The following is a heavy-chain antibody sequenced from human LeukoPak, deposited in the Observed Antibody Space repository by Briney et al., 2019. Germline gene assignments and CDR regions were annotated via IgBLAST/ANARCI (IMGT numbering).Heavy chain of an antibody. CDR3: ARPSGVGATLYYFDQ. J-gene: IGHJ4*02. Sequence: GASVKVSCKASGYTFTDYYMHWVRQAPGQGFEWMGIINPITGRTSYAQEFQGRVTMTRDTSMSTFYMALSSLRSEDTAVYYCARPSGVGATLYYFDQWGQGTLVTVSS. V-gene: IGHV1-46*01. D-gene: IGHD1-26*01. CDR2: INPITGRT. CDR1: GYTFTDYY.